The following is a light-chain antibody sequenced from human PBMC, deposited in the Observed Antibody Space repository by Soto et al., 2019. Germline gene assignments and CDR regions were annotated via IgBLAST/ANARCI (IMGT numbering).Light chain of an antibody. V-gene: IGKV1-27*01. CDR1: QGISSY. Sequence: DIPMTQSPSSLSASVGDRVTITCRASQGISSYLAWYQQKPGKVPKVLIYDASTLQSGVPSRFSGSGSGTDFTVTISSLQPEDVATYYCQKYDTAPLTFGGGTKVEIK. CDR3: QKYDTAPLT. CDR2: DAS. J-gene: IGKJ4*01.